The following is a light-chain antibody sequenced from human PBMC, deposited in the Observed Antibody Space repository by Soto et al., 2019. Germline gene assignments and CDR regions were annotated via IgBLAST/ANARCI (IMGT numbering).Light chain of an antibody. CDR3: QQRNNWPLT. J-gene: IGKJ4*01. V-gene: IGKV3-11*01. Sequence: EVVLPQSPATLSLSPGERANLSCRASQSVSSYLAWYQQKPGQAPRLRIYDASNGATGIPARFSDSGSGKDLTLTISRLERKDFAVDYCQQRNNWPLTFGGGTKVEIK. CDR1: QSVSSY. CDR2: DAS.